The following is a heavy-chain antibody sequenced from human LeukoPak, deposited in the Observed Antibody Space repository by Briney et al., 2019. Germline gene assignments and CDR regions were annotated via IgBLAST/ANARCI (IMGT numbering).Heavy chain of an antibody. CDR3: AKGVSFYDYVWGSYRGNCFDY. Sequence: PGGSLRLSCAASGFTFSSYAMSWVRQAPGKGLEWVSAISGSGGSTYYADSVKGRFTISRDNSKNTLYLQMNSLRAEDTAVYYCAKGVSFYDYVWGSYRGNCFDYWGQGTLVTVSS. D-gene: IGHD3-16*02. CDR1: GFTFSSYA. V-gene: IGHV3-23*01. J-gene: IGHJ4*02. CDR2: ISGSGGST.